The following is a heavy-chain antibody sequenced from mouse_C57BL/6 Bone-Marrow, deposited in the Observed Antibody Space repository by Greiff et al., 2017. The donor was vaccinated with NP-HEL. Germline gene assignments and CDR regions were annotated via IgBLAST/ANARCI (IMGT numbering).Heavy chain of an antibody. V-gene: IGHV1-81*01. J-gene: IGHJ4*01. Sequence: QVQLQQSGAELARPGASVKLSCKASGYTFTSYGISWVKQRTGQGLEWIGEIYPRSGNTYYNEKFKGKATLTADKSSSTAYMELRSLTSEDSAVYCCARLDYGYDGYYYAMDYWGQGTSVTVSS. CDR3: ARLDYGYDGYYYAMDY. CDR2: IYPRSGNT. CDR1: GYTFTSYG. D-gene: IGHD2-2*01.